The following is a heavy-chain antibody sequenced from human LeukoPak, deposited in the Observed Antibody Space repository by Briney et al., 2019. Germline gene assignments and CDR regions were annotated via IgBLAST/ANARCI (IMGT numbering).Heavy chain of an antibody. V-gene: IGHV1-69*01. CDR2: IIPIFGTA. Sequence: SVKVSCKASGGTFSSYAISWVRQAPGQGLEWMGGIIPIFGTANYAQKFQGRVTITADESTSTAYMELSSLRSEDTAVCYCARSVVPEGGLDPWGQGTLVTVSS. J-gene: IGHJ5*02. D-gene: IGHD2-2*01. CDR3: ARSVVPEGGLDP. CDR1: GGTFSSYA.